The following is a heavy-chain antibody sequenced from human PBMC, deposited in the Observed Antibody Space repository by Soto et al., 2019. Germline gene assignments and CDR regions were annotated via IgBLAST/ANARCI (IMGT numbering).Heavy chain of an antibody. CDR2: ISAYNGNT. Sequence: ASVKVSCKASGYTFTSYGISWVRQAPGQGLEWMGWISAYNGNTNYAQKLQGRVTMTTDTSTSTAYMELRSLRSDDTAVYYCARDPSSGWYREGAFDIWGQGTMVTVSS. V-gene: IGHV1-18*01. D-gene: IGHD6-19*01. CDR3: ARDPSSGWYREGAFDI. CDR1: GYTFTSYG. J-gene: IGHJ3*02.